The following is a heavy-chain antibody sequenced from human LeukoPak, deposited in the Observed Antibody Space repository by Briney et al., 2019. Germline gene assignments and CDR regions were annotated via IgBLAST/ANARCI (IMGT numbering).Heavy chain of an antibody. CDR2: ISYDASNK. D-gene: IGHD7-27*01. CDR1: GFTFNTYA. V-gene: IGHV3-30*14. J-gene: IGHJ4*02. CDR3: ARDANWGSTDY. Sequence: GGSLRLSCAASGFTFNTYAMHWVRQAPGKGLEWVAVISYDASNKFYADSVKGRFTISRDNSKNTLYLQMNSLRDEDTAVYYCARDANWGSTDYWGQGTLVTVSS.